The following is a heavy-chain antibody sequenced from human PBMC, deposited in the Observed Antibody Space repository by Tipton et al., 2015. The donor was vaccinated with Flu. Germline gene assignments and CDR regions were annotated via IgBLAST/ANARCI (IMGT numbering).Heavy chain of an antibody. CDR1: GFTFSKAW. CDR2: AKSKTDGGTI. J-gene: IGHJ4*02. D-gene: IGHD5-12*01. CDR3: SMDGYSRNFELGGHVG. V-gene: IGHV3-15*01. Sequence: QLVQSGGGLVKPGGSLRLSCAASGFTFSKAWMSWVRQAPGKGLEWVGRAKSKTDGGTIDYAAPVKGRFTISRDDSKNTLYLQMNSLKTEDTALYFCSMDGYSRNFELGGHVGWGQGSLVTVSS.